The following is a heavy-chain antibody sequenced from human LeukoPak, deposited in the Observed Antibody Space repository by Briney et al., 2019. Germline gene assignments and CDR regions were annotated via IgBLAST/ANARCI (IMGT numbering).Heavy chain of an antibody. D-gene: IGHD5-24*01. CDR3: AKGRDGYNADFDY. J-gene: IGHJ4*02. V-gene: IGHV3-23*01. Sequence: LTGGSLRLSCAASGFTFSSYAMSWVRQAPGKGLEWVSAISGSGGSTYYADSVKGRFTISRDNSKNTLYLQMNSLRAEDTAVYYCAKGRDGYNADFDYWGQGTLVTVSS. CDR2: ISGSGGST. CDR1: GFTFSSYA.